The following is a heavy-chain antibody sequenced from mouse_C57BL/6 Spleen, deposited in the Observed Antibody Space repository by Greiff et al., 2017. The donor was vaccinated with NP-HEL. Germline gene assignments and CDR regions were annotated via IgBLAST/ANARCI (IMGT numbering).Heavy chain of an antibody. D-gene: IGHD2-3*01. Sequence: QVQLQQSGAELVKPGASVKISCKASGYAFSSYWMNWVKQRPGKGLEWIGQIYPGDGDTNYNGKFKGTATLTADKSSSTAYMQLSSLTSEDSAVYCCARLIYDGYPYYFDYWGQGTTLTVSS. CDR1: GYAFSSYW. CDR2: IYPGDGDT. V-gene: IGHV1-80*01. J-gene: IGHJ2*01. CDR3: ARLIYDGYPYYFDY.